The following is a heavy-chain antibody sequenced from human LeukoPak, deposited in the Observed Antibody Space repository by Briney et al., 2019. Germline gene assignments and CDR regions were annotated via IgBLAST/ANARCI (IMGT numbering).Heavy chain of an antibody. J-gene: IGHJ4*02. CDR3: AKDGGLWVSAHWGDS. Sequence: GGSLRLSCAASGFTFSSTWMNWVRQAPGKGLEWVSTITTSDGNTYYADSVKGRLTVSRDNSKNTLFLQMNSLRAEDTAVYYCAKDGGLWVSAHWGDSWGRGTLVTVSS. CDR1: GFTFSSTW. D-gene: IGHD7-27*01. V-gene: IGHV3-23*01. CDR2: ITTSDGNT.